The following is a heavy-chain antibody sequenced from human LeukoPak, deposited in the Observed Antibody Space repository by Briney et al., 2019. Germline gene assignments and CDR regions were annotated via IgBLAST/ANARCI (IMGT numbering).Heavy chain of an antibody. CDR2: INANSGGT. V-gene: IGHV1-2*02. CDR3: ARDFGYCSSTSCQTFDY. D-gene: IGHD2-2*03. J-gene: IGHJ4*02. Sequence: GASVKVSCKASGYTFTGYYMHWVRQAHGEGLEWMGWINANSGGTNYAQKFQGRVTMTRDTSISTAHMELSRLRADDTAVYYCARDFGYCSSTSCQTFDYWGQGTLVTVSS. CDR1: GYTFTGYY.